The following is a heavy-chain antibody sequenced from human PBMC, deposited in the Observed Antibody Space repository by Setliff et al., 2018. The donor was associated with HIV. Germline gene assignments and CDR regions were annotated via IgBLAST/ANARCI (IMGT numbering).Heavy chain of an antibody. CDR3: ARGHTPMAPLPFDY. Sequence: LSLTCAVYGGSLSGYYWSWIRQPPGKGLEWIGEINDSGNINYNPSLKSRVTISLDTSKNQFSLKVSAVTAADTAVYYCARGHTPMAPLPFDYWGQGTLVTVSS. J-gene: IGHJ4*02. V-gene: IGHV4-34*01. CDR1: GGSLSGYY. D-gene: IGHD5-18*01. CDR2: INDSGNI.